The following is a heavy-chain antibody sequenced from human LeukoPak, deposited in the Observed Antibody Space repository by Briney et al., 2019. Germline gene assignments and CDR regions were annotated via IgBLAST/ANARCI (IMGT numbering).Heavy chain of an antibody. J-gene: IGHJ6*02. CDR3: ARVRPFSYYGMDV. CDR1: GFTFSSYS. CDR2: ISSSSSTI. Sequence: PGGSLRLSCAASGFTFSSYSMNWVRQAPGKGLEWVSYISSSSSTIYYADSVKGRFTISRDNAKNSLYLQINSLRAEDTAVYYCARVRPFSYYGMDVWGQGTTVTVSS. V-gene: IGHV3-48*01. D-gene: IGHD4-17*01.